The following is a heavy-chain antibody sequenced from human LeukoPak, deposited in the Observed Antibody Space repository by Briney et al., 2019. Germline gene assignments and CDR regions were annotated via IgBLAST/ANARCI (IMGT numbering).Heavy chain of an antibody. V-gene: IGHV3-9*01. CDR1: GFTFDDYA. CDR3: AKGSSWYSFDY. J-gene: IGHJ4*02. D-gene: IGHD6-13*01. CDR2: ISWNSGSI. Sequence: HPGGSLRLSCAASGFTFDDYAMRWVRQAPGKGLEWVSGISWNSGSIGYADSVKGRFTISRDNAKNSLYLQMNSLRAEDTALYYCAKGSSWYSFDYWGQGTLVTVSS.